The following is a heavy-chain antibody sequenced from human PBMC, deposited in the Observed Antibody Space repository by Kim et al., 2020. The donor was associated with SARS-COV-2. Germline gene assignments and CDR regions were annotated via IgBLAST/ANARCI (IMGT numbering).Heavy chain of an antibody. D-gene: IGHD3-22*01. V-gene: IGHV3-21*01. Sequence: GGSLRLSCAASGFTFSSYSMNWVRQAPGKGLELVSSISSSSSYIYYADSVKGRFTISRDNAKNSLYLQMNSLRAEDTAVYYCARDSVSYDSSGYYYLWGQGTLVTVSS. CDR3: ARDSVSYDSSGYYYL. CDR2: ISSSSSYI. CDR1: GFTFSSYS. J-gene: IGHJ4*02.